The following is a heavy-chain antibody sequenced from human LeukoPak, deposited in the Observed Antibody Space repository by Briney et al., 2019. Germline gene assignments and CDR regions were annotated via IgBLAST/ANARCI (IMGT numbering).Heavy chain of an antibody. J-gene: IGHJ5*02. CDR2: INHSGST. Sequence: SETLSLTCAVYGGSFSGYYWSWIRQTPGKGLEWIGEINHSGSTDYNPSLKSRVTISVDTSKNQFSLKLSSVTAADTAVYYCARGGRRITIFGVVMVWFDPWGQGTLVTVSS. CDR3: ARGGRRITIFGVVMVWFDP. D-gene: IGHD3-3*01. V-gene: IGHV4-34*01. CDR1: GGSFSGYY.